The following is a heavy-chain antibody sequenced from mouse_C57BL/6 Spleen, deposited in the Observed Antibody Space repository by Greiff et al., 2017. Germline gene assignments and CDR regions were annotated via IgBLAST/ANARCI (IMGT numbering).Heavy chain of an antibody. CDR2: ISGGGGNT. CDR3: ARHGGSSLHYFDY. Sequence: EVMLVESGGGLVKPGGSLKLSCAASGFTFSSYTMSWVRQTPEKRLEWVATISGGGGNTYYPDSVKGRFTISRDNAKNTLYLQMSSLRSEDTALYYCARHGGSSLHYFDYWGQGTTLTVSS. D-gene: IGHD1-1*01. J-gene: IGHJ2*01. CDR1: GFTFSSYT. V-gene: IGHV5-9*01.